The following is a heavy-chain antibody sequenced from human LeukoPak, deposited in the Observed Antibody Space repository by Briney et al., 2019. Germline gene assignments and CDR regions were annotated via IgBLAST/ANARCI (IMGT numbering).Heavy chain of an antibody. V-gene: IGHV5-51*01. Sequence: GESLKISCQSSGYTFTSYWIGWVRQMPGKGLQWMGIIYPGDSDTTYSPSFQGQVTISADKSISTAYLQWSSLKASDTAMYYCARHDHDSSGPRFDYWGQGTLVTVSS. J-gene: IGHJ4*02. D-gene: IGHD3-22*01. CDR3: ARHDHDSSGPRFDY. CDR2: IYPGDSDT. CDR1: GYTFTSYW.